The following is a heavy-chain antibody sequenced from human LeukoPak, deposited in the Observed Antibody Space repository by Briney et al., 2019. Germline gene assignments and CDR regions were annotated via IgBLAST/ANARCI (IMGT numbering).Heavy chain of an antibody. J-gene: IGHJ4*02. CDR1: GYTFTSYA. CDR3: AKARGYYYGSFDY. Sequence: SVKVSCKASGYTFTSYAISWVRQAPGQGLEWMGRIIPILGIANYAQKFQGRVTITADKSTSTPYMELSSLRSEDTAVYYCAKARGYYYGSFDYWGQGTLVTVSS. V-gene: IGHV1-69*04. D-gene: IGHD3-10*01. CDR2: IIPILGIA.